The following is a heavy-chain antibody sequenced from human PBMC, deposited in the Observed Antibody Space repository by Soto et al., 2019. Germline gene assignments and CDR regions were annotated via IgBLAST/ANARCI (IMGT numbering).Heavy chain of an antibody. V-gene: IGHV3-23*01. CDR3: AKHPLPGVSVAGTGNFDY. D-gene: IGHD6-19*01. CDR1: GFTFSSYA. J-gene: IGHJ4*02. Sequence: GGSLRISCAASGFTFSSYAMSGVRQAPGKGLEWVSAISGSGGSTYYADSVKGRFTISRDNSKNTLYLQMNSLRAEDTAVYYCAKHPLPGVSVAGTGNFDYWGQGTLVTVSS. CDR2: ISGSGGST.